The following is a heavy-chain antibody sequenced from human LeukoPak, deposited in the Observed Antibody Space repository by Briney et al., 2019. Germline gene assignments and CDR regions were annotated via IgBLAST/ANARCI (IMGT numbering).Heavy chain of an antibody. CDR2: ISGSSSIT. V-gene: IGHV3-23*01. J-gene: IGHJ4*02. D-gene: IGHD2/OR15-2a*01. CDR1: GFTFSTYA. CDR3: AKDSKRFGY. Sequence: PGGSLRLSCTASGFTFSTYAMSWVRQAPGKGLEWVSAISGSSSITYYADSVKGRFTISRDNSKNTLYLQMNSLRAEDTAVYYCAKDSKRFGYWGQGTLVTVSS.